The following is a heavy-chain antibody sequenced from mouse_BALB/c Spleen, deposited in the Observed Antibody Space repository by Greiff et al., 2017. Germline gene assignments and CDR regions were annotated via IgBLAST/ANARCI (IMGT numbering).Heavy chain of an antibody. V-gene: IGHV1S29*02. CDR1: GYTFTDYN. CDR2: IYPYNGGT. CDR3: ATHYDYDSFAY. Sequence: VQLKQSGPELVKPGASVKISCKASGYTFTDYNMHWVKQSHGKSLEWIGYIYPYNGGTGYNQKFKSKATLTVDNSSSTAYMELRSLTSEDSAVYYCATHYDYDSFAYWGQGTLVTVSA. J-gene: IGHJ3*01. D-gene: IGHD2-4*01.